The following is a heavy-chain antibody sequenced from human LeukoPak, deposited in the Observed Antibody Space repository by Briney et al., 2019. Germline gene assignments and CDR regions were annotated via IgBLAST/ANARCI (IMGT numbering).Heavy chain of an antibody. CDR2: INHSGST. CDR3: ARGRSAYDSSAYYYGN. D-gene: IGHD3-22*01. CDR1: GGSLNGHY. Sequence: PSETLSLTCAVYGGSLNGHYWSWIRQPPGKGLEWIGEINHSGSTNYNPSLKSRVTTSADTSKNQFSLKLTSVTAADTAVYYCARGRSAYDSSAYYYGNWGQGILVTVSS. V-gene: IGHV4-34*01. J-gene: IGHJ4*02.